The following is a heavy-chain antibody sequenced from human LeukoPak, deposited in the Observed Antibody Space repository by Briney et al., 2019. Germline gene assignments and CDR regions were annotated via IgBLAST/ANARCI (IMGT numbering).Heavy chain of an antibody. J-gene: IGHJ4*02. CDR3: ARDRGIAVAESDY. Sequence: GGSLRLSCAASGFTFSSYWMSWVRQAPGKGLEWVANIKQDGSEKYYVDSVKGRFTISRDNAKNSLYLQMNSLRAEDTAVYYCARDRGIAVAESDYWGQGTLVTVSS. D-gene: IGHD6-19*01. CDR2: IKQDGSEK. V-gene: IGHV3-7*01. CDR1: GFTFSSYW.